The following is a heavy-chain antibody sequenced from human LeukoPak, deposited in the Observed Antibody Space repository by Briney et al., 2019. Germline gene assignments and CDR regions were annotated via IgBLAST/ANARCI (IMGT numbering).Heavy chain of an antibody. V-gene: IGHV4-39*01. CDR2: IHFNGNT. J-gene: IGHJ4*02. D-gene: IGHD1-26*01. Sequence: SETLSLTCTVSGDSISGGTFYCGWVRQPPGQGLEWIGSIHFNGNTYYNPSLKSPVTISVDMPKNQFSLNLSSVTVADTAVYYCAGRVGATIWTGLHFWGQGILVTVSS. CDR3: AGRVGATIWTGLHF. CDR1: GDSISGGTFY.